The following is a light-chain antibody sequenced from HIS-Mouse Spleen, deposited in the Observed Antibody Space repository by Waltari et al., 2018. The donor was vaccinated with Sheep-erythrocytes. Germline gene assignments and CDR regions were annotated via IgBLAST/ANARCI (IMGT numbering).Light chain of an antibody. CDR2: WAS. CDR3: QQYYSTPLT. J-gene: IGKJ4*01. CDR1: QSALYSSNNNNY. Sequence: DIVMTQSPDSLAVSLGERATINCQSSQSALYSSNNNNYLAWYQQKPGQPPKLLIYWASTRESGVPDRFSGSGSGTDFTLTISSLQAEDVAVYYCQQYYSTPLTFGGGTKVEIK. V-gene: IGKV4-1*01.